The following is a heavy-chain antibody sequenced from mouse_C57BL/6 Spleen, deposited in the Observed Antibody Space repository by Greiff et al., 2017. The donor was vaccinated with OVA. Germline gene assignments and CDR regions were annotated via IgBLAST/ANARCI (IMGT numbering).Heavy chain of an antibody. J-gene: IGHJ3*01. CDR3: ARSNYDYDAGTFAY. V-gene: IGHV1-18*01. D-gene: IGHD2-4*01. CDR1: GYTFTDYN. CDR2: INPNNGGT. Sequence: VQLKQSGPELVKPGASVKIPCKASGYTFTDYNMDWVKQSHGKSLEWIGDINPNNGGTIYNQKFKGKATLTVDKSSSTAYMELRSLTSEDTAVYYCARSNYDYDAGTFAYWGQGTLVTVSA.